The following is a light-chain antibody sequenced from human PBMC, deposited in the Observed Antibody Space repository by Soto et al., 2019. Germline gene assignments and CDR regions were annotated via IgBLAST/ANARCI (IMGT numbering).Light chain of an antibody. CDR1: QSVSSNY. CDR2: GAS. J-gene: IGKJ4*01. CDR3: QQYDSSPLT. Sequence: EIVLTQSPGTLSLSPGERATLSCRASQSVSSNYLAWHQQKPGQAPRLLIYGASSRATGIPDRFSGSGSGTDFPLTISRLEPEDFAVYYCQQYDSSPLTFGGGTKVEIK. V-gene: IGKV3-20*01.